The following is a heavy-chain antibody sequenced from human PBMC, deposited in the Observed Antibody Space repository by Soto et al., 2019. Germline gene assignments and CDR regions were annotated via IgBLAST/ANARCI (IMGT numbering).Heavy chain of an antibody. D-gene: IGHD4-17*01. CDR1: GFTFSRYG. CDR3: ARYNGDDNSGAFDL. V-gene: IGHV3-33*01. Sequence: QVQLVESGGGVVQPGRSLRLSCAASGFTFSRYGMNWVRQDPGKGLEWVAVIRYDGTYKAYADSVKGRFTISRDNSNNRVYPQGDSLRAEDTAVYYCARYNGDDNSGAFDLWGQGTMVTLSS. J-gene: IGHJ3*01. CDR2: IRYDGTYK.